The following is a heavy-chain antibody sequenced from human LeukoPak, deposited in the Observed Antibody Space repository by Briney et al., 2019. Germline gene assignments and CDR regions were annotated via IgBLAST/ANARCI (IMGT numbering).Heavy chain of an antibody. V-gene: IGHV1-8*01. D-gene: IGHD3-22*01. CDR1: GYTFTSYD. CDR3: ARGYKGYYDSSGYHYYYYYYMDV. J-gene: IGHJ6*03. CDR2: MNPNSGNT. Sequence: ASVKVSCKASGYTFTSYDINWVRQATGQGLEWMGWMNPNSGNTGYAQEFQGRVTMTRNTSISTAYMELSRLRSDDTAVYYCARGYKGYYDSSGYHYYYYYYMDVWGKGTTVTVSS.